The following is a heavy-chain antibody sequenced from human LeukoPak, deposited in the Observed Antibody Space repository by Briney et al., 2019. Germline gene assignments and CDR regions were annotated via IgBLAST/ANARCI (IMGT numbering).Heavy chain of an antibody. Sequence: GGSLRLSCAASGFTFSSYTMNWVRQAPGKGLEWVSYISSSSSNIFYADSVKGRFTISRDNAKNSLYLQMNSLRAEDTAVYYCARDDTVTSHFDYWGQGTLVTVSS. CDR1: GFTFSSYT. V-gene: IGHV3-48*01. CDR2: ISSSSSNI. J-gene: IGHJ4*02. D-gene: IGHD4-11*01. CDR3: ARDDTVTSHFDY.